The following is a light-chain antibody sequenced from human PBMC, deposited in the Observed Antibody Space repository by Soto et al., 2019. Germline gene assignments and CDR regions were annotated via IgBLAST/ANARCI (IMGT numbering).Light chain of an antibody. CDR1: QSISSY. J-gene: IGKJ4*01. V-gene: IGKV1-39*01. CDR3: QQANSFPLT. CDR2: AAS. Sequence: DIQITQSPSSLSASVGDRVTITCRASQSISSYLNWYQQKPGKAPKLLIYAASSLQSGVPSRFSGSGSGTDFTLTISSLQPEEFATYYCQQANSFPLTFGGGTKVDIK.